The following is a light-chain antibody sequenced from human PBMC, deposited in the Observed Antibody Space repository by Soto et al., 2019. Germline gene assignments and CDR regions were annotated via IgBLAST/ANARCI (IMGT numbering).Light chain of an antibody. J-gene: IGKJ4*01. V-gene: IGKV1-39*01. CDR1: QSISSN. Sequence: DIQMTQSPSALSASEGDRVTITCRASQSISSNLNWYQQKAAKAPKLLIYAASSSQSGVPSWFSGSGSGTDFTLTISSLQPEDFATYYWQQSSSTPLTFGGGTKVEIK. CDR2: AAS. CDR3: QQSSSTPLT.